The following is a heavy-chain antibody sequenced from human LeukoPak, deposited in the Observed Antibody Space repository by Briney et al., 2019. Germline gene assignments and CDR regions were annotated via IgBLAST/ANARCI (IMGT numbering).Heavy chain of an antibody. D-gene: IGHD6-19*01. CDR3: AREPIAVAGTYYYYYGMDV. CDR2: IYTSGST. CDR1: GGSISSYY. Sequence: RPSETLSLTCTVSGGSISSYYWSWIRQPAGKGLEWIGRIYTSGSTNYNPSLKSRVTMSVDTSKNQFSLKLSSVPAADTAVYYCAREPIAVAGTYYYYYGMDVWGQGTTVTVSS. V-gene: IGHV4-4*07. J-gene: IGHJ6*02.